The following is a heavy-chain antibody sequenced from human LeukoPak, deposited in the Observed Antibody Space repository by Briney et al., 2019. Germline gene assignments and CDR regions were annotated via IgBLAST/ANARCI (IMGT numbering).Heavy chain of an antibody. CDR3: ARDLLSPSHFDY. V-gene: IGHV1-18*01. J-gene: IGHJ4*02. CDR1: GYTFTSYG. Sequence: ASVKVSCKASGYTFTSYGISWVRQAPGQGLEWVGWISAYNGNTNYAQKLQGRVTMTTDTSTSTAYMELRSLRSDDTAVYYCARDLLSPSHFDYWGQGTLVTVSS. CDR2: ISAYNGNT. D-gene: IGHD1-26*01.